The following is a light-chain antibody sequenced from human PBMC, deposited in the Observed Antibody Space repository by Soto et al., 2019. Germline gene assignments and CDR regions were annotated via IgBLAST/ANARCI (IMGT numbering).Light chain of an antibody. Sequence: EIRMTQLPATLAVSRGGGSTLSCRAAQDVTTNFAWYQLKRGQAPRLLIYGASTRATGIPARFSGSGSGTEFTLTISSLQSEDFAVYYCQQYNTWPPITFGQGTRLEIK. CDR1: QDVTTN. V-gene: IGKV3-15*01. CDR3: QQYNTWPPIT. J-gene: IGKJ5*01. CDR2: GAS.